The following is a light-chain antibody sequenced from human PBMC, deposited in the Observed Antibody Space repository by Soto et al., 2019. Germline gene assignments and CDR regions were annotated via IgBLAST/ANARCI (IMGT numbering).Light chain of an antibody. V-gene: IGKV3-11*01. CDR1: QSISSY. CDR3: QQRSNWPPWT. CDR2: DAS. Sequence: EIVLTQSPATLSLSPGESATLSCRASQSISSYLAWYQQKPGQAPRLLIYDASNRAAGTPARFSGSGSGTDFTLTISSLEPEDFAVYFCQQRSNWPPWTFGQGTKVDIK. J-gene: IGKJ1*01.